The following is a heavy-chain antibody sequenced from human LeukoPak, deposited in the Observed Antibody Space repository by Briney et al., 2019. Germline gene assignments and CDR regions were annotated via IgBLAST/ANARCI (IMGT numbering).Heavy chain of an antibody. CDR2: SKSKGDGGTT. Sequence: GGSLRLSCAASGFTFSNAWMSWVRQAPGKGLEWLGRSKSKGDGGTTDYNAAPVQGRFTISRDDSENTLYLEMNSLKTEETGVYYCTTDHKYDSGWYGFDIWGQGTMVTVSS. V-gene: IGHV3-15*01. CDR1: GFTFSNAW. J-gene: IGHJ3*02. CDR3: TTDHKYDSGWYGFDI. D-gene: IGHD6-19*01.